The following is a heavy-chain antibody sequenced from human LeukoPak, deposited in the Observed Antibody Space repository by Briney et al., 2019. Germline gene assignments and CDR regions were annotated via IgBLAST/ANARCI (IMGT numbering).Heavy chain of an antibody. D-gene: IGHD1-1*01. CDR2: INPSAGDT. J-gene: IGHJ4*02. V-gene: IGHV1-46*01. CDR3: AQTTYWAFDY. Sequence: ASVKVSCKASGYTFTSYYMYWVRQAPGQGHEWMGMINPSAGDTIYAQKFQGRVTMTRDTSTTTVYMELSSLRSEDTAVYYCAQTTYWAFDYWGQGTLVTVSS. CDR1: GYTFTSYY.